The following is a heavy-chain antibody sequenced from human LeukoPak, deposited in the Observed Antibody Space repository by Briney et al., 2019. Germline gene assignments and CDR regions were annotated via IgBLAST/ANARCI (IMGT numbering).Heavy chain of an antibody. V-gene: IGHV3-23*01. CDR2: ISGSGVNT. D-gene: IGHD6-6*01. Sequence: PGGSLRLSCAASGFTFSNYAMTWVRQAPGKGLEWVSGISGSGVNTYYADSVKGRFTISRDNSKNPLYLQMNSLRAEDTALYYCAKDEYSSSSEAEYFQHWGQGTLVTVSS. J-gene: IGHJ1*01. CDR3: AKDEYSSSSEAEYFQH. CDR1: GFTFSNYA.